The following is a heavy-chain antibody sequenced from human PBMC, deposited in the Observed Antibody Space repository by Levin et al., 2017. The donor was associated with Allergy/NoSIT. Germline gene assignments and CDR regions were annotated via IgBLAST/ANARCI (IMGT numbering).Heavy chain of an antibody. CDR1: GFTFNAYG. J-gene: IGHJ4*02. CDR3: AKDLTGYCSGGSCQWNNFDY. Sequence: GGSLRLSCAASGFTFNAYGMHWVRQAPGKGLEWVAVTSFDDNYKYYADSVKGRFTISRDNSKNTVSLQMNSLRAEDTAIYFCAKDLTGYCSGGSCQWNNFDYWGQGTLVTVSS. V-gene: IGHV3-30*18. D-gene: IGHD2-15*01. CDR2: TSFDDNYK.